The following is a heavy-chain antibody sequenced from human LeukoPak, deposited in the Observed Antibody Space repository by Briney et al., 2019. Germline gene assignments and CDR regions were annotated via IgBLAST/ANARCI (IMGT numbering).Heavy chain of an antibody. Sequence: PGGSLRLSCAASGFTFSSYSMNWVRQAPGKGLVCVSRINIDGTSTSYADSVKGRFTISRDNAKNALYLQMNSLRAEDTAVYYCARGSSGWYGIDYWGQGALVNVSS. J-gene: IGHJ4*02. V-gene: IGHV3-74*01. CDR1: GFTFSSYS. D-gene: IGHD6-19*01. CDR3: ARGSSGWYGIDY. CDR2: INIDGTST.